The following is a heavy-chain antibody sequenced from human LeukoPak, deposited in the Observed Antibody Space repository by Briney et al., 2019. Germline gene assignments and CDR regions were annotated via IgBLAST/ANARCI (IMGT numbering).Heavy chain of an antibody. V-gene: IGHV4-4*07. D-gene: IGHD6-13*01. CDR2: ISNSGTT. J-gene: IGHJ4*02. CDR3: ARESLAAAGRNFDY. CDR1: GGSISSYC. Sequence: SETLSLTCTVSGGSISSYCWSWIRQPAGKGLEWIGRISNSGTTNYNPSLKSRVTMSLDTSENQFSLKLSSVTAADTAVYYCARESLAAAGRNFDYWGQGTLVTVSS.